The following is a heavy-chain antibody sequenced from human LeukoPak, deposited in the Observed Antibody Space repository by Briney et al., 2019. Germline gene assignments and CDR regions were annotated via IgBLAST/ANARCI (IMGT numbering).Heavy chain of an antibody. CDR1: GGSISSGSYY. J-gene: IGHJ4*02. CDR2: IYTSGST. CDR3: ARVGYQQPY. V-gene: IGHV4-61*02. Sequence: PSETLSLTCTVSGGSISSGSYYWSWIRQPAGKGLEWIGRIYTSGSTNYNPSLKSRVTISVDTSKNQFSLKLSSVTAADTAVYYCARVGYQQPYWGQGTLVTVSS. D-gene: IGHD1/OR15-1a*01.